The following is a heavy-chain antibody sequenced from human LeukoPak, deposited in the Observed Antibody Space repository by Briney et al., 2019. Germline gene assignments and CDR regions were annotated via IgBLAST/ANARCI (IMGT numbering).Heavy chain of an antibody. Sequence: GGSLRLSCAASGFTFSSYAMSWVRQAPGKGLEWVSAISGSGGSTYYADSVKGRFTISRDNSKNTLYLQMNSLRAEDTAVYYCARGGASYYDSSGYSPFDPWGQGTLVTVSS. CDR3: ARGGASYYDSSGYSPFDP. V-gene: IGHV3-23*01. CDR1: GFTFSSYA. J-gene: IGHJ5*02. CDR2: ISGSGGST. D-gene: IGHD3-22*01.